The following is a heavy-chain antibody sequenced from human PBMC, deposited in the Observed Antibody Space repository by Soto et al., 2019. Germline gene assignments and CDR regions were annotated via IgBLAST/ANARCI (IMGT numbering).Heavy chain of an antibody. D-gene: IGHD6-25*01. CDR3: ASPQTGHSGGSQFVP. Sequence: PSETLSLTCAVSGGSIRNNYVYWGWIRQPPGKGLEWIGSIYYGGSTYYNPSLKSRVTISVDTSKNQFSLKLTSVTAADTAVYYCASPQTGHSGGSQFVPWGQGSLVLGSS. CDR2: IYYGGST. V-gene: IGHV4-39*01. CDR1: GGSIRNNYVY. J-gene: IGHJ5*02.